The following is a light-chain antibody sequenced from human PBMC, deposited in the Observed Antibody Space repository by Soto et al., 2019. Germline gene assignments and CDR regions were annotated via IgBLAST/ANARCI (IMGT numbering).Light chain of an antibody. J-gene: IGLJ3*02. CDR2: DVS. Sequence: SVLTQPRSVSGSPGQSVTISCTGTSSDVGGYNYVSWYQQHPGKAPKLMIYDVSKRPSGVPDRFSGSKSGNTASLTISGLQGEDESDYYCCSYAGSYTWVFGGGTKLTVL. CDR1: SSDVGGYNY. CDR3: CSYAGSYTWV. V-gene: IGLV2-11*01.